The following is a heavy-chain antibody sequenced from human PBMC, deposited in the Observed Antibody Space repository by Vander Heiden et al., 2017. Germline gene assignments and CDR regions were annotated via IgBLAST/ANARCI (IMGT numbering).Heavy chain of an antibody. CDR1: GYTFTGYY. D-gene: IGHD3-22*01. CDR2: INPNSGGT. J-gene: IGHJ4*02. V-gene: IGHV1-2*02. Sequence: QVQLVQSGAEVKKPGASVKVSCKASGYTFTGYYMHWVRQAPGQGLEWMGWINPNSGGTNYAQKLQGRVTMTRDTSISTAYMELSRLRSDDTAVYYCARAVKGYDSSGFGLGWGQGTLVTVSS. CDR3: ARAVKGYDSSGFGLG.